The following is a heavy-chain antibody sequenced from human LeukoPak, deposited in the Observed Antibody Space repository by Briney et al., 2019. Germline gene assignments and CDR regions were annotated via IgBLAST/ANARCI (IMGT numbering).Heavy chain of an antibody. CDR3: VKDTGARAKAPA. CDR1: GFTFSDHY. D-gene: IGHD4/OR15-4a*01. J-gene: IGHJ5*02. Sequence: LPGGSLRLSCAASGFTFSDHYMDWVRQAPGKGLEWVGRIRNKDTKYTTEYAASVKGRFTISRDDSKNSLYLQMSSLKTEDTAVYYCVKDTGARAKAPAWGQGTLVTVSS. V-gene: IGHV3-72*01. CDR2: IRNKDTKYTT.